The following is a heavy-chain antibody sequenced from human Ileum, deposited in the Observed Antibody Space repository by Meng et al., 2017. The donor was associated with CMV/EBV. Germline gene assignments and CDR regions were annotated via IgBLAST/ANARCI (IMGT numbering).Heavy chain of an antibody. CDR3: VHRYSSSSGQVS. CDR1: GFSRTTNVES. D-gene: IGHD6-6*01. J-gene: IGHJ5*02. V-gene: IGHV2-5*02. Sequence: QITLKGSAPRLRKPTQTLTLTGTFSGFSRTTNVESVGWIRQPPGKALEWLALIHGGGGKQYSPSLQSRLTATRDTSKNQVVLTMTNMDPVDTATYYCVHRYSSSSGQVSWGQGTLVTVSS. CDR2: IHGGGGK.